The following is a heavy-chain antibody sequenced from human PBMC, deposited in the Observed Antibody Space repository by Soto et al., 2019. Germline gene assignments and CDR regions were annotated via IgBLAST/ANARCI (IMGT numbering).Heavy chain of an antibody. CDR2: INVGDAGT. V-gene: IGHV3-23*01. CDR1: GFIFTSYA. CDR3: AKNYQFDC. D-gene: IGHD2-2*01. Sequence: EVQLLESGGGLEQPGGSLRLSCAASGFIFTSYAMSWVRQAPGKGLEWVSSINVGDAGTNYADSVKGRFTISRYNSKNTLYLQMNFLRADDTAIYYCAKNYQFDCWGQGTLVTVSS. J-gene: IGHJ4*02.